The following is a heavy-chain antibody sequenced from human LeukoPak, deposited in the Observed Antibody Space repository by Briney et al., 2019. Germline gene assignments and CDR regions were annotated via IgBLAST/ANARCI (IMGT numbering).Heavy chain of an antibody. J-gene: IGHJ4*02. Sequence: PSETLSLTCTVSGGSISSYYWTWIRQPPGKGLEWIGEINHFGRTNYNPSLKSRVTISIDTTKNQISLKLRSVTAADTAVYYCARGSSSGYYPIDYWGQGTLVTVSS. CDR2: INHFGRT. D-gene: IGHD3-22*01. CDR3: ARGSSSGYYPIDY. CDR1: GGSISSYY. V-gene: IGHV4-34*01.